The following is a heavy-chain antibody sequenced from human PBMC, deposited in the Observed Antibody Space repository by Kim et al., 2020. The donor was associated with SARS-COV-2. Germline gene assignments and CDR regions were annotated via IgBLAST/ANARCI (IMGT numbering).Heavy chain of an antibody. CDR2: ISYDGSNK. V-gene: IGHV3-30*04. J-gene: IGHJ4*02. Sequence: GGSLRLSCAASGFTFSSYAMHWVRQAPGKGLEWVAVISYDGSNKYYADSVKGRFTISRDNSKNTLYLQMNSLRAEDTAVYYCARVRDYGDYVPFDYWGQGTLVTVSS. CDR1: GFTFSSYA. CDR3: ARVRDYGDYVPFDY. D-gene: IGHD4-17*01.